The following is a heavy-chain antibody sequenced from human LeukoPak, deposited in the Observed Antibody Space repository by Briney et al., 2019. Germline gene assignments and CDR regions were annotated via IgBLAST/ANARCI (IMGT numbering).Heavy chain of an antibody. J-gene: IGHJ4*02. V-gene: IGHV3-21*01. D-gene: IGHD2/OR15-2a*01. Sequence: GGSLRLSCAASGFSFSSYSMNWVRQAPGKGPEWVSSISGSSTYIFYADSVKGRFTISRDDARNSLYLQMNSLRAEDTAVYYCAKFETRGNTDFDYWGQGTLVTVSS. CDR2: ISGSSTYI. CDR3: AKFETRGNTDFDY. CDR1: GFSFSSYS.